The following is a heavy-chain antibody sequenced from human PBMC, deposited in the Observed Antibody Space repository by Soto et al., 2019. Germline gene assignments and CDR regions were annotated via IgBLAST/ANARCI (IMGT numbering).Heavy chain of an antibody. CDR2: IDHSGST. V-gene: IGHV4-34*01. Sequence: SETLSLTCAVYGGSFSGYYWSWIRQPPGKGLEWIGEIDHSGSTNYNPSLKSRVTISVDTSKNQFSLKLSSVTAADTAVYYCATRRPFDYWGQGTLVTVSS. CDR1: GGSFSGYY. J-gene: IGHJ4*02. CDR3: ATRRPFDY.